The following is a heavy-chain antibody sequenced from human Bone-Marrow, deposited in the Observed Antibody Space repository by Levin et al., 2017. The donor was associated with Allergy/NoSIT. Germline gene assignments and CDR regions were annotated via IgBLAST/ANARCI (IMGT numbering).Heavy chain of an antibody. D-gene: IGHD3-10*01. Sequence: SQTLSLTCSVSDDSVSSGSFRWSWIRQPPGKGLQWIGHIYYTGGTDYDPSLQGRVSISLDTSKKQFSLTLKSVTAADTAVYYCARVRYNYGPDYWGQGTRVTVSS. V-gene: IGHV4-61*01. J-gene: IGHJ4*02. CDR2: IYYTGGT. CDR3: ARVRYNYGPDY. CDR1: DDSVSSGSFR.